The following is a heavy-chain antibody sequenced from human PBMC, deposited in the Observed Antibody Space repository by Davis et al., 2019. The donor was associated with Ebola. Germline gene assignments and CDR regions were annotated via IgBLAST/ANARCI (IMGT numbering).Heavy chain of an antibody. J-gene: IGHJ4*02. Sequence: SGPTLVKPTQTLTLTCTFSGFSLTTTGMCLVWIRQPPGKALEWLALIDWDDDKYYSTFLKTRLTISKDTSKNQVVLTMTNMDPMDTAAYYCARIQSGDVLDFWGQGILVTVSS. CDR2: IDWDDDK. CDR3: ARIQSGDVLDF. CDR1: GFSLTTTGMC. V-gene: IGHV2-70*01. D-gene: IGHD3/OR15-3a*01.